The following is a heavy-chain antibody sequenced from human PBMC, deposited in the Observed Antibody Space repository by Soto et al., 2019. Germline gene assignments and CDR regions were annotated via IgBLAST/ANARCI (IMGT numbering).Heavy chain of an antibody. J-gene: IGHJ5*02. CDR1: GYTFTSYD. CDR3: ETTAELLGVLPQFDP. CDR2: MTPNSGNT. Sequence: ASVKVSFRASGYTFTSYDIKWVRQATGQGLEWMGCMTPNSGNTGYAQKFQGRVTMTRNTSISTAYIELSSLRSEDTAVYYCETTAELLGVLPQFDPWGQGTLVTVSS. D-gene: IGHD2-21*01. V-gene: IGHV1-8*01.